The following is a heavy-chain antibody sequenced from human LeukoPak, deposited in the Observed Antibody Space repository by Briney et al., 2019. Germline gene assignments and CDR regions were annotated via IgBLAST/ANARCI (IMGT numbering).Heavy chain of an antibody. CDR2: IYYSGST. V-gene: IGHV4-59*01. CDR1: GGSISSYY. CDR3: ARGQYCTNGVCYHDAFDI. Sequence: SETLSLTCTVSGGSISSYYWGWIRQPPGKGLEWNGYIYYSGSTNYNPSLKSRVTISVDTSKNQFSLKLSSVTAADTAVYYCARGQYCTNGVCYHDAFDIWGQGTMVTVSS. D-gene: IGHD2-8*01. J-gene: IGHJ3*02.